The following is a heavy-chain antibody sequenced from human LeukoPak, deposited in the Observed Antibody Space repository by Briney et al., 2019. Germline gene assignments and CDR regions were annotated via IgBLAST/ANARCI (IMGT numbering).Heavy chain of an antibody. Sequence: SETLSLTCAVSGGSISSYYWSWIRQPPGKGLEWIGYIYYSGSTNYNPSLKSRVTISVDTSKNQFSLKLSSVTAADTAVYYCATGISTWVLLDNWGQGTLVTVSS. CDR2: IYYSGST. J-gene: IGHJ4*02. CDR1: GGSISSYY. V-gene: IGHV4-59*01. D-gene: IGHD2-8*02. CDR3: ATGISTWVLLDN.